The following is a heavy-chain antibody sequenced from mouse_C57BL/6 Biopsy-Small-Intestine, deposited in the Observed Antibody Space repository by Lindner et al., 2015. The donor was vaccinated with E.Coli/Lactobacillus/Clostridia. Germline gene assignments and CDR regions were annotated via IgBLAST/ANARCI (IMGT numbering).Heavy chain of an antibody. V-gene: IGHV2-6*01. D-gene: IGHD2-1*01. CDR2: IWGVGST. CDR3: ARSLLYYGNSYYAMDY. Sequence: VQLQESGPGLVAPSQSLSITCTVSGFSLTSYGVDWVRQSPGKGLEWLGVIWGVGSTNYNSALKSRLSISKDNSKSQVFLKMNSLQTDDTAMYYCARSLLYYGNSYYAMDYWGQGTSVTVSS. J-gene: IGHJ4*01. CDR1: GFSLTSYG.